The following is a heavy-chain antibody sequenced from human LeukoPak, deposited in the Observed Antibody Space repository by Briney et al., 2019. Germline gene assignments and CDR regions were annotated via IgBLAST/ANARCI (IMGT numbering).Heavy chain of an antibody. CDR1: GGSISSYY. CDR2: IYTSGST. CDR3: ARGQPENYYGSGTLDY. V-gene: IGHV4-4*07. J-gene: IGHJ4*02. D-gene: IGHD3-10*01. Sequence: SETLSLTCTVSGGSISSYYWSWIRQPAGKGLEWIGRIYTSGSTNYNPSLKSRVTMSVDTSKNQFSLKLSSVTAADTAVYYCARGQPENYYGSGTLDYWGRGTLVTVSS.